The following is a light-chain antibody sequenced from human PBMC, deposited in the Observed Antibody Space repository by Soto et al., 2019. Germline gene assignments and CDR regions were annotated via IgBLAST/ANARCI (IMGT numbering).Light chain of an antibody. J-gene: IGKJ2*01. V-gene: IGKV1-39*01. CDR3: QQSYSTPYT. CDR2: PIS. Sequence: QMTQSPSSLSASVGDRVTITCRASQRIGTYLNWYQQRPGKAPKLLISPISTLQRGVPSRFSGSGSGTDFTLTITGLQPEDVATYYCQQSYSTPYTFGQGTKLEIK. CDR1: QRIGTY.